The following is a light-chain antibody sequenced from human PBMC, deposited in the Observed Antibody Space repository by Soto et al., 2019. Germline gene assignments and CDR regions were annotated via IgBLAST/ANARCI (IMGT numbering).Light chain of an antibody. CDR1: QSVSSN. V-gene: IGKV3-11*01. Sequence: ENVLTQSPATLSLSPGERATLSCRASQSVSSNLAWYQQKPGQAPRLLIFDASNRATGIPVRFSGSGSGTDFTLTISSLQPEDFAVYYCHQRSNWPPTFGGGIKVEIK. J-gene: IGKJ4*01. CDR3: HQRSNWPPT. CDR2: DAS.